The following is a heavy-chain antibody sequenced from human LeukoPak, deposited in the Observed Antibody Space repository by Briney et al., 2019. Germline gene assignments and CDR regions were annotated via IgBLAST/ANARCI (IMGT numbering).Heavy chain of an antibody. D-gene: IGHD6-19*01. CDR3: AAGSSGWHVDY. V-gene: IGHV1-58*01. J-gene: IGHJ4*02. CDR1: GFTFTTSA. CDR2: IVVDSGNT. Sequence: ASVKVSCKSSGFTFTTSAVQWVRQARGQRLEWIGWIVVDSGNTNYAQKFQERVTITGDMSTGTAYMELSSLRSEDTAMYYCAAGSSGWHVDYWGQGTLVTVSS.